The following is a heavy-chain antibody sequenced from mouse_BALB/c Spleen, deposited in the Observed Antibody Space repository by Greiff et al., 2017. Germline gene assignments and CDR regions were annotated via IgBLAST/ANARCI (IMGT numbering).Heavy chain of an antibody. CDR2: IWSGGST. D-gene: IGHD2-1*01. CDR1: GFSLTSYG. V-gene: IGHV2-2*02. Sequence: VQLQQSGPGLVQPSQSLSITCTVSGFSLTSYGVHWVRQSPGKGLEWLGVIWSGGSTDYNAAFISRLSISKDNSKSQVFFKMNSLQANDTAIYYCARNRGGNGNPWLAMDYWGQGTSVTVSS. J-gene: IGHJ4*01. CDR3: ARNRGGNGNPWLAMDY.